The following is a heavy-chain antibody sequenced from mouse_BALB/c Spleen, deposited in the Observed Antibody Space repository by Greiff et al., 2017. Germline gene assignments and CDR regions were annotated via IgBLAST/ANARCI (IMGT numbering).Heavy chain of an antibody. D-gene: IGHD2-4*01. V-gene: IGHV1-9*01. CDR3: ARDDCDVGFAY. J-gene: IGHJ3*01. Sequence: QVQLQQSGAELMKPGASVKISCKATGYTFSSYWIEWVKQRPGHGLEWIGEILPGSGSTNYNEKFKGKATFTADTSSNTAYMQLSSLTSEDSAVYYCARDDCDVGFAYWGQGTLVTVSA. CDR2: ILPGSGST. CDR1: GYTFSSYW.